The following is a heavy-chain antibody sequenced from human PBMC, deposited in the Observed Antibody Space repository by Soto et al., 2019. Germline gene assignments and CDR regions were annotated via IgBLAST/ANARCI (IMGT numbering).Heavy chain of an antibody. J-gene: IGHJ3*02. CDR1: GYTFTSYY. V-gene: IGHV1-46*01. CDR3: ARDQIHLWLNKGSDAFDT. CDR2: INPSGGST. D-gene: IGHD5-18*01. Sequence: ASVKVSCKASGYTFTSYYMHWVRQAPGQGLEWMGIINPSGGSTSYAQKFQGRVTMTRDTSTSTVYMELSSLRSEDTAVYYCARDQIHLWLNKGSDAFDTWAQGKMVTVSS.